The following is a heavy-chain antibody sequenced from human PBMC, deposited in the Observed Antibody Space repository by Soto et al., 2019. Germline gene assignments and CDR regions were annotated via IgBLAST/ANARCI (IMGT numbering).Heavy chain of an antibody. D-gene: IGHD3-3*01. CDR1: SVSLNRTGVG. V-gene: IGHV2-5*02. J-gene: IGHJ4*01. CDR2: IYSDEHK. CDR3: SSGVEAY. Sequence: SGPTMVHPTQILTLTGSFSSVSLNRTGVGLGWLPQPPGKPLEWLRLIYSDEHKHYSPSLKSRLTLTKDTSKNQVLLRMTTMDPVDTATYYCSSGVEAYWGHGALVPVSS.